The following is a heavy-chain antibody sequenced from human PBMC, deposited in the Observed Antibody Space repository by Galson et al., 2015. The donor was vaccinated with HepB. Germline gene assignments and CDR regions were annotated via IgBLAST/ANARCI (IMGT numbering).Heavy chain of an antibody. J-gene: IGHJ5*02. Sequence: SLRLSCAVSGLTFSKYNMNWVRQAPGKGLEWVSSISMSSSYIHYADSVKGRFTISRDNAKNSLYLQMNSLRPEDTGVYYCARDTCSSDACYNGVPKFDPRGKGTLVTVSS. D-gene: IGHD2-2*02. CDR1: GLTFSKYN. V-gene: IGHV3-21*06. CDR3: ARDTCSSDACYNGVPKFDP. CDR2: ISMSSSYI.